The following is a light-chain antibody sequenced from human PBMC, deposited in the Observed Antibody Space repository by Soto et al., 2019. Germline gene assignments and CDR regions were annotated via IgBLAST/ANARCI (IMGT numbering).Light chain of an antibody. V-gene: IGLV1-40*01. CDR1: SSNIGAGYD. CDR2: GNS. J-gene: IGLJ1*01. CDR3: QSYDSSLSVF. Sequence: VVTQPPSVSGAPGQRVTISCTGSSSNIGAGYDVHWYQQLPGTAPKLLIYGNSNRPSGVPDRFSGSKSGTSASLAITGLQAEDEADYYCQSYDSSLSVFFGTGTKLTVL.